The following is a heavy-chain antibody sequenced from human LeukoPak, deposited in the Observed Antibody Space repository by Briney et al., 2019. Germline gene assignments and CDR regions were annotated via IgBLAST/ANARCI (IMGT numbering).Heavy chain of an antibody. D-gene: IGHD3-10*01. CDR1: GESMIGHY. Sequence: SETLSLTCAVYGESMIGHYWTWIRQPPGKRMDWIGEIHHRRVTNSNTSLKNRVTMSIDMSKNQFPLKLNSVTAADTAVYFCARATASGSGRAYDRWAQGNLVPVSS. CDR3: ARATASGSGRAYDR. V-gene: IGHV4-34*01. CDR2: IHHRRVT. J-gene: IGHJ5*02.